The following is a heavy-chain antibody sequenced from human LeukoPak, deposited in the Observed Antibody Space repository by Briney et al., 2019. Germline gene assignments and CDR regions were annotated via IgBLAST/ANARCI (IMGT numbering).Heavy chain of an antibody. Sequence: PSETLSLTCTVSGGSVSSGSYYWSWIRQPPGKGLEWIGYIYYSGSTNYNPSLKSRVTISVDTSKNQFSLKLSSVTAADTAVYYCAAVTDYYDSSGYDYWGQGTLVTVSS. V-gene: IGHV4-61*01. CDR1: GGSVSSGSYY. CDR3: AAVTDYYDSSGYDY. D-gene: IGHD3-22*01. CDR2: IYYSGST. J-gene: IGHJ4*02.